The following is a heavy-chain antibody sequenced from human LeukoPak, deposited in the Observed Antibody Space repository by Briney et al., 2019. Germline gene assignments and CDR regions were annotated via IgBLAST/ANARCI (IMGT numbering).Heavy chain of an antibody. CDR2: INHSGYT. CDR1: GVPFSNYY. Sequence: SETLSLTCAVSGVPFSNYYWSWVRQSPSQGLEWIGEINHSGYTNYNTSLKSRVNMSIDTSKNQFYLMLTSVTAADTGVYYCTRAVAGHPDWGQGTLVTVSS. J-gene: IGHJ4*02. D-gene: IGHD6-19*01. V-gene: IGHV4-34*01. CDR3: TRAVAGHPD.